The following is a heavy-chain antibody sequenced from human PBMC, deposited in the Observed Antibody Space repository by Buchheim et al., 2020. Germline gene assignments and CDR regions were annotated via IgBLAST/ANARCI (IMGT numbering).Heavy chain of an antibody. CDR3: AKDVMSTGVSYGIDY. CDR2: ISGGGGST. J-gene: IGHJ4*02. CDR1: GFTFSSYA. V-gene: IGHV3-23*01. Sequence: VQLLESGGGLVQPGGSLRLSCAASGFTFSSYAMTWVRQAPGKGLEWVSVISGGGGSTYYADSVTGRFTISRDNFKNTLYLQMNSLRAEDTGIYYCAKDVMSTGVSYGIDYWGQGTL. D-gene: IGHD5-18*01.